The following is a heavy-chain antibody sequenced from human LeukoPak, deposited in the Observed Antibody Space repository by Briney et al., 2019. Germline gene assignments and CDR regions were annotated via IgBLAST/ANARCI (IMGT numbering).Heavy chain of an antibody. Sequence: ASVKVSCKASGYTFTGYYMHWVRQAPGQGLEWMGWINPNSGGTNYAQKFQGRVTMTRDTSISTAYMELSRLRSDDTAVYYCARSPPPVYVWGSYRSDLGYWGQGTLVTVSS. CDR1: GYTFTGYY. CDR2: INPNSGGT. D-gene: IGHD3-16*02. V-gene: IGHV1-2*02. CDR3: ARSPPPVYVWGSYRSDLGY. J-gene: IGHJ4*02.